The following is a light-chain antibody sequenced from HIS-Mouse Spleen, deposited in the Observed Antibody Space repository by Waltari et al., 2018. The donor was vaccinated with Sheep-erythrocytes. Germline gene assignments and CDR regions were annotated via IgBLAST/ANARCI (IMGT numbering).Light chain of an antibody. J-gene: IGLJ2*01. CDR2: DVS. CDR1: SSDVGGYNY. CDR3: CSYAGSSTVV. Sequence: QSALTQPRSVSGSPGQSVTISCTGTSSDVGGYNYVSRYQQHPGKAPKLMIYDVSKRPSGVPDRFSGSKSGNTASLTISGLQAEDEADYYCCSYAGSSTVVFGGGTKLTVL. V-gene: IGLV2-11*01.